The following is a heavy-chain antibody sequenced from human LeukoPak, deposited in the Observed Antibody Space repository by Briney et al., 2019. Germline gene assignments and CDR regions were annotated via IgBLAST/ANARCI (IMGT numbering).Heavy chain of an antibody. D-gene: IGHD6-13*01. CDR2: IHTGGST. Sequence: SETLSLTCTVSGGSINDYYGTWIRQPSGQGLEWLGRIHTGGSTNYNPSLRRRLTMSVDTSKNQFSLKLSSVTAADTAVYYCASQRTYSTSWPFFDYWGQGTLVTVSS. CDR3: ASQRTYSTSWPFFDY. CDR1: GGSINDYY. V-gene: IGHV4-4*07. J-gene: IGHJ4*02.